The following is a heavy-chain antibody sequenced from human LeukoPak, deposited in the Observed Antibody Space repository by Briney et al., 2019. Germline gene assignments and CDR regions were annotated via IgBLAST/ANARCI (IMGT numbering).Heavy chain of an antibody. CDR3: ARLYSSSWYGSYYYYMDV. D-gene: IGHD6-13*01. CDR1: GGSISSSSYY. Sequence: SETLSLACTVSGGSISSSSYYWGWIRQPPGKGLEWIGSIYYSGSTYYNPPLKSRVTISVDTSKNQFSLKLSSVTAADTAVYYCARLYSSSWYGSYYYYMDVWGKGTTVTISS. V-gene: IGHV4-39*01. CDR2: IYYSGST. J-gene: IGHJ6*03.